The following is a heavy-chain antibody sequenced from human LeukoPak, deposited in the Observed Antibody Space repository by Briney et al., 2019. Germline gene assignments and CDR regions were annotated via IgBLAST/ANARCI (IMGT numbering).Heavy chain of an antibody. V-gene: IGHV4-34*01. CDR1: GGSFSGYY. Sequence: PSETLSLTCAVYGGSFSGYYWSWIRQPPGKGLEWIGEINHSGSTNYNPSLKSRVTISVDTSKNQFSLKLSSVTAADTAVYYCASFPYSEEWFDPWGQGTLVTVSS. D-gene: IGHD2-21*01. CDR3: ASFPYSEEWFDP. CDR2: INHSGST. J-gene: IGHJ5*02.